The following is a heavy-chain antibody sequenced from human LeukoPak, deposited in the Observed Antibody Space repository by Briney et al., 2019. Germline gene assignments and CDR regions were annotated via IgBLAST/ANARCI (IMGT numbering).Heavy chain of an antibody. CDR1: GGSISSYY. D-gene: IGHD3-3*01. CDR3: ARGRPWLEWLPYYYYYGMDV. CDR2: IYYSGST. V-gene: IGHV4-59*01. J-gene: IGHJ6*02. Sequence: SETLSLTCTVSGGSISSYYWSWIRQPPGKGLEWIGYIYYSGSTNYNPSLKSQVTISVDTSKNQFSLKLSSVTAADTAVYYCARGRPWLEWLPYYYYYGMDVWGQGTTVTVSS.